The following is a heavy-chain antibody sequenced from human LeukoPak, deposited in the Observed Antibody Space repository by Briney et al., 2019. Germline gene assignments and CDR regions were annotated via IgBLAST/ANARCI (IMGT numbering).Heavy chain of an antibody. V-gene: IGHV4-39*01. CDR3: TRTQYCNGGSCYTEVAY. CDR1: GGSITSRDNW. D-gene: IGHD2-15*01. CDR2: IYYSGNT. J-gene: IGHJ4*02. Sequence: SGTLSLTCAVSGGSITSRDNWWSWLRQPPGKGLEWIGSIYYSGNTYYNPSLKSRATIYVDTSKNQFSLRLDSVTAADTAVYYCTRTQYCNGGSCYTEVAYWGQGTLVTVSS.